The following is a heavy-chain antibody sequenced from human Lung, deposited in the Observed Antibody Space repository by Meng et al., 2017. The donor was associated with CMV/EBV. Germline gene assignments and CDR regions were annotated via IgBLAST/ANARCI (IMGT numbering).Heavy chain of an antibody. CDR3: ARGINGGCGD. CDR2: TYYRSKWYH. J-gene: IGHJ4*02. D-gene: IGHD4-23*01. V-gene: IGHV6-1*01. CDR1: GDIVSSNSAA. Sequence: QVQVQQSGPGIVKPSQTLSLTCAISGDIVSSNSAAWHWIRQSPSRGLEWLGRTYYRSKWYHEYAVSVKSRITISPDTPKNQFSLQLNSMTPEDTAVYYCARGINGGCGDWGQGTLVTVSS.